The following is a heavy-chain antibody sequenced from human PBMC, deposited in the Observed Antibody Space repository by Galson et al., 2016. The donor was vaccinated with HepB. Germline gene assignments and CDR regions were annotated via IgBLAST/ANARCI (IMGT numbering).Heavy chain of an antibody. J-gene: IGHJ2*01. CDR3: AREPTIFGEVCFDL. CDR2: INTDGSST. V-gene: IGHV3-74*01. Sequence: SLRLSCAASGFMFSSYWIHWVRQAPGKGLVWVSRINTDGSSTIYADSVKGRFTISRDNAKNTAYVQMNSLRAEDTAVYYCAREPTIFGEVCFDLWGRGTLVTVSA. D-gene: IGHD3-3*01. CDR1: GFMFSSYW.